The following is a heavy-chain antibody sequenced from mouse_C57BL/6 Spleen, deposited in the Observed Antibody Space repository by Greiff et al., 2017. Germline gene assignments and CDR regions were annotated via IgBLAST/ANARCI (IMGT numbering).Heavy chain of an antibody. CDR3: ASGYGYDEDNVKN. CDR1: GYAFSSSW. D-gene: IGHD2-2*01. V-gene: IGHV1-82*01. Sequence: QVQLQQSGPELVKPGASVKISCKASGYAFSSSWMNWVKQRPGKGLEWIGRIYPGDGDTNYNGKFKGKDTLTADKYSSPAYLQLSSLTSADSAVDLCASGYGYDEDNVKNGGQGTTLTVSS. CDR2: IYPGDGDT. J-gene: IGHJ2*01.